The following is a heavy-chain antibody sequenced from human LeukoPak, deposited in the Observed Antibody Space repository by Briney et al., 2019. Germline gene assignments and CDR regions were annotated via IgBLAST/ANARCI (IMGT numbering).Heavy chain of an antibody. CDR1: GFTLSSYA. D-gene: IGHD3-10*01. J-gene: IGHJ3*02. CDR3: ASSYYYGSGSYYPDAFDI. CDR2: ISNDGSNK. Sequence: GRSLRLSCAASGFTLSSYAIHWVRPAPGKGGEWVAVISNDGSNKYYTGSVKGRFTISRDNSKNTLYLQLNSLRAEDTAVYYCASSYYYGSGSYYPDAFDIWGKGTMVTV. V-gene: IGHV3-30*04.